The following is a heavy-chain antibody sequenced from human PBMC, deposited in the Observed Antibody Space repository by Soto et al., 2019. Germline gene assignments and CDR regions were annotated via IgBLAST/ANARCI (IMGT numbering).Heavy chain of an antibody. V-gene: IGHV3-30*18. CDR2: ISYDGSNK. CDR3: AKDGYSSSPYYFDY. D-gene: IGHD6-13*01. J-gene: IGHJ4*02. CDR1: GFTFSSYG. Sequence: QVQLVESGGGVVQPGRSLRLSCAASGFTFSSYGMHWVRQAPGKGLEWVAVISYDGSNKYYADSVKGRFTISRDNSKNTLYLQMNSLRAEDTAVYYCAKDGYSSSPYYFDYWGQGTLVTVSS.